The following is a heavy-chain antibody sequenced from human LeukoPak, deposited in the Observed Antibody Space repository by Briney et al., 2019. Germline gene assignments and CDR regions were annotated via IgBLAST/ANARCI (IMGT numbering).Heavy chain of an antibody. V-gene: IGHV3-23*01. CDR2: ISGSGGST. D-gene: IGHD6-13*01. CDR3: AKLIAAAGLWGVFDY. CDR1: GFTFSSYG. J-gene: IGHJ4*02. Sequence: GGSLRLSCAASGFTFSSYGMSWVRQAPGKGLEWVSAISGSGGSTYYADSVKGRFTISRDNSKNTLYLQMNSLRAEDTAVYYCAKLIAAAGLWGVFDYWGQGTLVTVSS.